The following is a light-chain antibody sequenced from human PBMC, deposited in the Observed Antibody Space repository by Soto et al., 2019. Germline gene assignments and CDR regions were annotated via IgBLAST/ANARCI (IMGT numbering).Light chain of an antibody. CDR1: NRDVGGYNY. Sequence: QAAPNTPASLSGTPGQPSSTFWHGTNRDVGGYNYVPWYQQHPGKAPKLMIYDVSNRPSGVSNRFSGSKSGNTASLTISGLQAEDEADYYCSSYTSSSTLVFGTGTKVTVL. J-gene: IGLJ1*01. V-gene: IGLV2-14*01. CDR3: SSYTSSSTLV. CDR2: DVS.